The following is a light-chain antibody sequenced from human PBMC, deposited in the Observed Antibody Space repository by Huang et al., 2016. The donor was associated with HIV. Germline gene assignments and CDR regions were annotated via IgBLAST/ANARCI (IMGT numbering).Light chain of an antibody. Sequence: DIQMTQSPSSLSASVGDRVTITCRASQGIGNSFAWYQQKPGKAPELLLYGASRLISGFPSRFSGSGSGTAHTPTINSLQPGDFATYYCQQYYSTPYTFGQGTNL. V-gene: IGKV1-NL1*01. J-gene: IGKJ2*01. CDR3: QQYYSTPYT. CDR1: QGIGNS. CDR2: GAS.